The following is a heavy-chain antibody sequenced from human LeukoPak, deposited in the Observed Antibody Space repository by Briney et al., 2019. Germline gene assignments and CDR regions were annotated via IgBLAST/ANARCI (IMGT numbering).Heavy chain of an antibody. Sequence: GGSLRLSCAASGFIFSNDAMHWVRQVPGKGLEWVAFIWSDGSNKYYADSVKGRFTISRDNSEDTLYLQMNSLRVEDTAVYYCARDPAGSGFAFDSWGQGALVTVSS. CDR1: GFIFSNDA. CDR2: IWSDGSNK. D-gene: IGHD1-1*01. CDR3: ARDPAGSGFAFDS. V-gene: IGHV3-33*01. J-gene: IGHJ4*02.